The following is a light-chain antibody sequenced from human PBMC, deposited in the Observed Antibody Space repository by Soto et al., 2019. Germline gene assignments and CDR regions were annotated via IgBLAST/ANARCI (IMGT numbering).Light chain of an antibody. V-gene: IGKV3-20*01. Sequence: DIVLTQSPGTLSLSPGERATLSCRASQSVGTYLAWYRQKPGQAPRLLIYTTSNRATDIPDRFCGSGSGTDLTLTISRLEAEDFAVYYCQHYRSSPWTFGQGTKVEIK. CDR1: QSVGTY. CDR3: QHYRSSPWT. J-gene: IGKJ1*01. CDR2: TTS.